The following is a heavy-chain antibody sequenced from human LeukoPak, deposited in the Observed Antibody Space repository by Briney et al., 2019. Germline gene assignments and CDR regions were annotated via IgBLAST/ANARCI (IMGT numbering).Heavy chain of an antibody. Sequence: SETLSLTCTVSGGSISSADYYWSWIRQHPGKGLEWIGYIYYSGSTYYNPSLKSRVTISVDTSKNQFSLKLSSVAAADTAVYYCARGSISSSWLKRDYYYYYGMDVWGQGTTVTVSS. V-gene: IGHV4-31*03. CDR3: ARGSISSSWLKRDYYYYYGMDV. CDR2: IYYSGST. CDR1: GGSISSADYY. J-gene: IGHJ6*02. D-gene: IGHD6-13*01.